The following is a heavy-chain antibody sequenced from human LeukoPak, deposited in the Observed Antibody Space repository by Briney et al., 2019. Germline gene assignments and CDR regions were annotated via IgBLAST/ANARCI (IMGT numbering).Heavy chain of an antibody. V-gene: IGHV4-34*01. Sequence: SETLSLTCAVYGGSFSGYYWSWIRQPPGKGLEWIGEINHSGSTNYNPSLKSRVTISVDTSKNQFSLKLSSVTAADTAVYYRARRGRDYVWGSYRYNPWGQGTLVTVSS. CDR2: INHSGST. J-gene: IGHJ5*02. D-gene: IGHD3-16*02. CDR1: GGSFSGYY. CDR3: ARRGRDYVWGSYRYNP.